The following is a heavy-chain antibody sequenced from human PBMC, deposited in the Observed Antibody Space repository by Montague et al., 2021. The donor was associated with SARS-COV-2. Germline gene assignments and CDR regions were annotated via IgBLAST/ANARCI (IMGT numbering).Heavy chain of an antibody. V-gene: IGHV4-59*01. CDR2: IYYSGST. CDR3: ARGGGYSGYGHDY. Sequence: SETLSLTCTVSGGPISSYYWSWIRQPPGKGLEWIGYIYYSGSTNYNPSLKSRVTISVDTSKNQFSLKLSSVTAADTAVYYCARGGGYSGYGHDYWGQGTLVTVSS. CDR1: GGPISSYY. D-gene: IGHD5-12*01. J-gene: IGHJ4*02.